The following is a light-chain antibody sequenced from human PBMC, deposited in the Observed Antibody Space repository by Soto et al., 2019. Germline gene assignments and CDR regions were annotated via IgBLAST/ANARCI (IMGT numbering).Light chain of an antibody. CDR2: EVT. J-gene: IGLJ1*01. CDR3: SSYTTSNTFDV. V-gene: IGLV2-14*01. CDR1: DSDVGGYNY. Sequence: QSALTHPASVSGSAGQSITISCTGTDSDVGGYNYVSWYQHHPGKAPKLMIYEVTNRPTGVSNRFSGSKSGNTASLTISGLQAEDEADYYCSSYTTSNTFDVFGTVTKLTVL.